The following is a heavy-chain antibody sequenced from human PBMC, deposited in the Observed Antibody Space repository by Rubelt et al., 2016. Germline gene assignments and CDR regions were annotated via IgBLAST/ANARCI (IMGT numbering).Heavy chain of an antibody. CDR1: GGSISSYY. CDR2: IYYSGST. D-gene: IGHD3-3*01. J-gene: IGHJ6*02. CDR3: ARDRFGVVTNYYYYGMDV. V-gene: IGHV4-59*01. Sequence: QVQLQESGPGLVKPSETLSLTCTVSGGSISSYYWSWIRQPPGKGLEWIGYIYYSGSTNYNPSLKSLVTISVDTSKNQFSLKLSSVTAADTAVYYCARDRFGVVTNYYYYGMDVWGQGTTVTVSS.